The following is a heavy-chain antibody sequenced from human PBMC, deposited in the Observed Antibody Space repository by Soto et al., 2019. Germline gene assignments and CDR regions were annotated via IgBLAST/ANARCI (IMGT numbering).Heavy chain of an antibody. CDR2: VSHSGNT. V-gene: IGHV4-34*01. CDR3: ARAKFESTGWHQFDI. CDR1: GGSFTGHF. J-gene: IGHJ4*02. Sequence: SETLSLTCTVPGGSFTGHFWSWVRQPPGKGLEWIGEVSHSGNTKYYPSLRSRVTLSVDSSKNQISLALTSVTAADTAVYYCARAKFESTGWHQFDIWGQGTLVTVSS. D-gene: IGHD7-27*01.